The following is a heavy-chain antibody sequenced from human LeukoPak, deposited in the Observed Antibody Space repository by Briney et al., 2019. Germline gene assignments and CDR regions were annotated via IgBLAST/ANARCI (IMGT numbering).Heavy chain of an antibody. Sequence: GGSLRLLCAASGFTFSSYGMHWVRQAPGEGLEWVAFIRYDGSNKYYADSVKGRFTISRDNSKNTLYLQMNSLRAEDTAVFYCTKAANYYVSSGYEYWGQGTLVTVSS. J-gene: IGHJ4*02. CDR1: GFTFSSYG. CDR3: TKAANYYVSSGYEY. CDR2: IRYDGSNK. D-gene: IGHD3-22*01. V-gene: IGHV3-30*02.